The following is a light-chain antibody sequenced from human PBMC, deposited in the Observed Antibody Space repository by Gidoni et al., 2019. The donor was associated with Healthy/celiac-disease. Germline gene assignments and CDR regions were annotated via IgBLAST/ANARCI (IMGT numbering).Light chain of an antibody. V-gene: IGKV3-20*01. CDR2: GAS. CDR3: QQYGSSPT. Sequence: IVLTQSPGTLSLSPGERATLSCRASQSVSSSYLAWYQQKPGQAPRLLIYGASSRATGIPDRFSGSGSGRDFTITISRLEPEDFAVYYCQQYGSSPTFGQGTKVEIK. J-gene: IGKJ1*01. CDR1: QSVSSSY.